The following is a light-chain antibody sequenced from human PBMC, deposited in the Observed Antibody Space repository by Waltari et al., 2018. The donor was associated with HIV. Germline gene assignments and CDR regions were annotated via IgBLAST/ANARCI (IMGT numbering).Light chain of an antibody. CDR3: CSYAGSSIYYV. V-gene: IGLV2-23*02. J-gene: IGLJ1*01. CDR1: SRDVGYYNY. Sequence: QSALTQPASVSGSPGQSLTISCTGTSRDVGYYNYVSWYQQYPGKAPKLMLYDVTKRPSGVSNRFSGSKSGNTASLTISGLQAEDEADYYCCSYAGSSIYYVFGTGTKVTVL. CDR2: DVT.